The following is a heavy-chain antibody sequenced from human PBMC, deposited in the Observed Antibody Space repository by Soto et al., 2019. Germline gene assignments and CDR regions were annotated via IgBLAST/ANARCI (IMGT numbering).Heavy chain of an antibody. CDR2: ISYDGSNK. D-gene: IGHD1-1*01. Sequence: QVQLVESGGGVVQPGRSLRLSCAASGFTFSNNAMDWVRQAPGKGLEWVAVISYDGSNKYIAESVKGRFTISRDNSKXXXXXXXXXXXXXXXXXXXXXXGTTTSAFSAMDVWGQGTTVTVSS. CDR3: XXGTTTSAFSAMDV. V-gene: IGHV3-30-3*01. J-gene: IGHJ6*02. CDR1: GFTFSNNA.